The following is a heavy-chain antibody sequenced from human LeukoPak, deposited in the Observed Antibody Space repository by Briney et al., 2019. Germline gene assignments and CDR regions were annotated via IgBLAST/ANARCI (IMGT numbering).Heavy chain of an antibody. V-gene: IGHV3-11*01. Sequence: GGSLRLSCAASGFTFSDYYMSWIRQAPGKGLEWVSYISSSGSTIYYADSVKGRFTISRDNSKNTLYLQMNSLRAEDTAVYYCAKGPNYDFWSGYSTTENYWGQGTLVTVSS. J-gene: IGHJ4*02. CDR2: ISSSGSTI. CDR3: AKGPNYDFWSGYSTTENY. CDR1: GFTFSDYY. D-gene: IGHD3-3*01.